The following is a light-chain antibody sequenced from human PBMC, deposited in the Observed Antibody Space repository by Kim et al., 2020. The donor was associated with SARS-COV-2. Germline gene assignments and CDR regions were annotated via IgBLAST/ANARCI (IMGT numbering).Light chain of an antibody. Sequence: EPASISCRYSQSLLHSNGYNYLDWYLQKPGQSPQLLIYLGSNRASGVPDRFSGSGSGTDFTLKISRVEAEDVGVYYCMQALQTPIFGGGTKVDIK. CDR1: QSLLHSNGYNY. J-gene: IGKJ4*01. CDR3: MQALQTPI. CDR2: LGS. V-gene: IGKV2-28*01.